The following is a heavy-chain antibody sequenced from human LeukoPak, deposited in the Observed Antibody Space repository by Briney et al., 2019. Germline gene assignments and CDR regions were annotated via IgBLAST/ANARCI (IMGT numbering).Heavy chain of an antibody. V-gene: IGHV4-31*03. CDR1: GGSISSGGYY. CDR3: ARGVGGTIFGVVHWFDP. Sequence: SETLSLTCTVSGGSISSGGYYWSWIRQHPGKGLEWIGYIYYSGSTYYNPSLKSRVTISVDRSKNQFSLKLSSVTAADTAVYYCARGVGGTIFGVVHWFDPWGQGTLVTVSS. D-gene: IGHD3-3*01. J-gene: IGHJ5*02. CDR2: IYYSGST.